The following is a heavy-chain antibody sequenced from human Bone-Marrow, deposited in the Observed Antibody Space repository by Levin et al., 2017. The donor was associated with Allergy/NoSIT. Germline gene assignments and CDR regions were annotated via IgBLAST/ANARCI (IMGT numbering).Heavy chain of an antibody. D-gene: IGHD4-17*01. Sequence: SGPTLVKPTQTLTLTCTFSGFSLSTSGEGVAWIRQPPGQALEWLALIYWDDDKRYSPSLRSRLTITKDTSKNQVVLTVTNMDPVDTATYYCAASTRGYGDFLSLASWGQGTLVIVSS. J-gene: IGHJ4*02. CDR3: AASTRGYGDFLSLAS. CDR2: IYWDDDK. CDR1: GFSLSTSGEG. V-gene: IGHV2-5*02.